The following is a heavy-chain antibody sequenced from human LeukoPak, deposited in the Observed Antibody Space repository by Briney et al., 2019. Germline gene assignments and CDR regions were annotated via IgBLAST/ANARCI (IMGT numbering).Heavy chain of an antibody. D-gene: IGHD4-17*01. V-gene: IGHV3-30*02. J-gene: IGHJ4*02. CDR1: GFTFSSYG. Sequence: PGGSLRLSCAASGFTFSSYGMRWVRQAPGKGLEWVAFIRYDGSNKYYADSVKGRFTISRDNSKNTLYLQMNSLRAEDTAVYYCAKDIGDYGSYYFDYWGQGTLVTVSS. CDR3: AKDIGDYGSYYFDY. CDR2: IRYDGSNK.